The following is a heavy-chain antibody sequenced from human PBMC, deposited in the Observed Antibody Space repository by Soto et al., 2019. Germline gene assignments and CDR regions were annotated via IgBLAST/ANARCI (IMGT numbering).Heavy chain of an antibody. J-gene: IGHJ4*02. CDR2: IYHSGST. CDR3: ARGHLYSSFYGSGSFDY. V-gene: IGHV4-30-2*01. Sequence: TMSVTCVVSGGSSSSGGYSWSWIRQPPGKGLEWIGSIYHSGSTYYNLSLKSRVTISVDRSKNQFSLKLSSVTAADTAVYYCARGHLYSSFYGSGSFDYWGQGTPVTVSP. CDR1: GGSSSSGGYS. D-gene: IGHD3-10*01.